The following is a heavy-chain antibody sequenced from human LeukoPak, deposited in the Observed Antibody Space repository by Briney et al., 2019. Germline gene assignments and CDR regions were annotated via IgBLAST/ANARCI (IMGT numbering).Heavy chain of an antibody. D-gene: IGHD5-12*01. CDR2: ISGSGGST. CDR3: AKDGSGYDLGFY. J-gene: IGHJ4*02. Sequence: GGSLRLSCAASGFTISSHYMSWVRQAPGKGLEWVSAISGSGGSTYYADSVKGRFTISRDNSKNTLYLQMNSLRAEDTAVYYCAKDGSGYDLGFYWGQGTLVTVSS. CDR1: GFTISSHY. V-gene: IGHV3-23*01.